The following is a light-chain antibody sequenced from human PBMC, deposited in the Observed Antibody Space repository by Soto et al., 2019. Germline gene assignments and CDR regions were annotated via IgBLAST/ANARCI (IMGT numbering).Light chain of an antibody. Sequence: QSVLTQPASVSGSPGQSITISCTGTNSDIGSYNLVSWYQLHPGKAPKLMIYEGSKRPSGVSTRFSGSRSGNTASLTISGLQAEDEADYYCCSYAGDSAYVFGTGTKLTVL. J-gene: IGLJ1*01. CDR3: CSYAGDSAYV. V-gene: IGLV2-23*01. CDR2: EGS. CDR1: NSDIGSYNL.